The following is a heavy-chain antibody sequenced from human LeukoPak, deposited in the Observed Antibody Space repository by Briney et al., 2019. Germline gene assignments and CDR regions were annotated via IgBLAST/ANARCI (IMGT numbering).Heavy chain of an antibody. CDR2: IYSGGNT. J-gene: IGHJ4*02. D-gene: IGHD5-24*01. Sequence: PGGSLRLSCAASGFTVSSNYMSWVRQAPGKGLEWVSVIYSGGNTYYADSVKGRFTISRDNSKNTVYLQMNSLRAEDTAVYYCARGPGDGYNYYFDYWGQGTLVTVSS. CDR1: GFTVSSNY. V-gene: IGHV3-53*01. CDR3: ARGPGDGYNYYFDY.